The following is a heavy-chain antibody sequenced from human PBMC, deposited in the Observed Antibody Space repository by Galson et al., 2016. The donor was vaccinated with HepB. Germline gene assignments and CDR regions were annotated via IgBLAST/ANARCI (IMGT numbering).Heavy chain of an antibody. CDR2: IDPTDTYT. D-gene: IGHD1-1*01. J-gene: IGHJ5*02. Sequence: QSGAEVKKPGESLRISCKDSGYSFTSYWISWVRQMPGKGLEWMGRIDPTDTYTNYSPSFQDHVTISVDKSISTAYLQWSSLKASDTAMYYCTRHRRDWNDGENWFDPWGQGTLVTVSS. CDR1: GYSFTSYW. CDR3: TRHRRDWNDGENWFDP. V-gene: IGHV5-10-1*01.